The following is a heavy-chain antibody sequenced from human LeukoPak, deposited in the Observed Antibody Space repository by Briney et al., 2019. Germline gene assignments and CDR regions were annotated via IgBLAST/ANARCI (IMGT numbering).Heavy chain of an antibody. Sequence: ASETLSLTCAVYGGSFSGYYWSWIRQPPGKGLEWIGEINHSGNTNYNSSLKSRVTISIDTSKNQFSLKLSSVTAADTAVYYCASRGGYRFRFTDYYFYYMDVWGNGTTVTVSS. CDR1: GGSFSGYY. CDR3: ASRGGYRFRFTDYYFYYMDV. V-gene: IGHV4-34*01. D-gene: IGHD3-10*01. CDR2: INHSGNT. J-gene: IGHJ6*03.